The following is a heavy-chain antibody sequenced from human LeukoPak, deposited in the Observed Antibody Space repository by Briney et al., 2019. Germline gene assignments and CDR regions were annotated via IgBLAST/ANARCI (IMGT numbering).Heavy chain of an antibody. Sequence: GRSLRLSCAASGFTFSDYYMSWIRQAPGKGLEWVSYISTTSSFTKYADSVKGRFTISRDNAKNSLYLQMNSLRAEDTAVYYCARNTGTYDYWGQGTLVTVSS. CDR1: GFTFSDYY. D-gene: IGHD1-1*01. CDR2: ISTTSSFT. J-gene: IGHJ4*02. CDR3: ARNTGTYDY. V-gene: IGHV3-11*06.